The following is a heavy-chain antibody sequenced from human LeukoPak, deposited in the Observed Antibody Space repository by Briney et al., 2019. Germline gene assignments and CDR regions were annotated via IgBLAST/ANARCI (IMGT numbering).Heavy chain of an antibody. V-gene: IGHV3-23*01. CDR3: AKRALGNTYYYDSSGYYRD. D-gene: IGHD3-22*01. CDR2: ISGSGGST. J-gene: IGHJ4*02. CDR1: GFTFSSYA. Sequence: GASLRLSCAASGFTFSSYAMSWVRQASGKGLEWVSAISGSGGSTYYADSVKGRFTISRDNSKNTLYLQMNSLRAEDTAVYYCAKRALGNTYYYDSSGYYRDWGQGTLVTVSS.